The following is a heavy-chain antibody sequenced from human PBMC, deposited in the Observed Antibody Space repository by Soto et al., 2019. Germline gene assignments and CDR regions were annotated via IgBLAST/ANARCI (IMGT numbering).Heavy chain of an antibody. CDR1: GGTFSSYA. J-gene: IGHJ6*02. V-gene: IGHV1-69*13. CDR2: IIPIFGTA. Sequence: SVKVSCKASGGTFSSYAISWVRQAPGQGLEWMGGIIPIFGTANYAQKFQGRVTITADESTSTAYMELSSLRSEDTAVYYCARGSSGYSSGWYLSYYYYGMDVWGQGTTVTGSS. CDR3: ARGSSGYSSGWYLSYYYYGMDV. D-gene: IGHD6-19*01.